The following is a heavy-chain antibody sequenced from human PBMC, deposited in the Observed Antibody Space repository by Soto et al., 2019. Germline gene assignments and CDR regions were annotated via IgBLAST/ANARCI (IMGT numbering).Heavy chain of an antibody. V-gene: IGHV4-30-2*01. CDR1: GGSISSGGYS. Sequence: SETLSLTCAVSGGSISSGGYSWSWIRQPPGKGLEWIGYIYHSGSTYYNPSLKSRVTISVDRSKNQFSLKLSSVTAADTAVYYCARGGYYGSGSYWALGWFDPWGQGTLVTVS. CDR2: IYHSGST. J-gene: IGHJ5*02. CDR3: ARGGYYGSGSYWALGWFDP. D-gene: IGHD3-10*01.